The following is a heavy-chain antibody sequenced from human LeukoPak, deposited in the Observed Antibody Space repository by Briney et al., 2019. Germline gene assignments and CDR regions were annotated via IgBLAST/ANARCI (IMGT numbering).Heavy chain of an antibody. CDR2: INHSGST. V-gene: IGHV4-34*01. D-gene: IGHD2-2*01. CDR1: GGLVSGYS. J-gene: IGHJ6*02. CDR3: ARDCSSTSCYPYYYYGMDV. Sequence: PSETLSLTCAVHGGLVSGYSWSWIRQSPGKGLEWIGEINHSGSTNYNPSLKSRVTIAADTSKKEFSLKLSSVTAADTAVYYCARDCSSTSCYPYYYYGMDVWGQGTTVTVPS.